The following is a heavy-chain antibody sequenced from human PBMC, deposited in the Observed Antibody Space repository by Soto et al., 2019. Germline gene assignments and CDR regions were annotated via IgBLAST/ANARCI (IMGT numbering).Heavy chain of an antibody. CDR1: GGTFRTYG. D-gene: IGHD1-26*01. CDR2: IVPASGKA. J-gene: IGHJ6*02. Sequence: QVQLAQSGAEVKKAGSSVKVSCKTSGGTFRTYGINWLRQAPGHGLEWMGGIVPASGKADYAQGFQGRVTITADKSTSTAYMELSSMRSEDTAVYYCGRAVGVGALYSGMDVWSQGTTGRFSS. V-gene: IGHV1-69*06. CDR3: GRAVGVGALYSGMDV.